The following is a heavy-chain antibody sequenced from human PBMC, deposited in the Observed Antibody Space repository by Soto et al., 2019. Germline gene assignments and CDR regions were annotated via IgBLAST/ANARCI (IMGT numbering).Heavy chain of an antibody. CDR1: GGSISSYY. CDR3: ARAYSSPGDLDY. Sequence: SETLSLTCTVSGGSISSYYWSWIRQPPGKGLEWIGYIYYSGSTNYNPFLKSRVTISVDTSKNQFSLKLSFVTAADTAVYYCARAYSSPGDLDYWGQGTLVTVS. CDR2: IYYSGST. V-gene: IGHV4-59*01. J-gene: IGHJ4*02. D-gene: IGHD6-13*01.